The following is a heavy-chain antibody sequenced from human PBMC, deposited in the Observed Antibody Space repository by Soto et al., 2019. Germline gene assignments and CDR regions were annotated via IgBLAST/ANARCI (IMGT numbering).Heavy chain of an antibody. D-gene: IGHD2-21*01. CDR2: IDWNDDK. Sequence: SGPTLVNPTQTLTLTCTISGFSLSTDGMCVSWIRQPPGKALEWLARIDWNDDKYYSTSLKTRLTISKDTSKNQAVLAMTKLDPADTATYYCARVWWFGEKEYFQNWGQGTLVTVSS. CDR3: ARVWWFGEKEYFQN. V-gene: IGHV2-70*11. CDR1: GFSLSTDGMC. J-gene: IGHJ1*01.